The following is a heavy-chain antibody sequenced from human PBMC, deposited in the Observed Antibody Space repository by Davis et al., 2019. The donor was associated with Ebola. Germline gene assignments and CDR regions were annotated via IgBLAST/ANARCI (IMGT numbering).Heavy chain of an antibody. V-gene: IGHV4-30-2*03. Sequence: LRLSCTVSGGSISSGGYSWSWIRQPPGKGLEWIGYIYHSGSTYYNPSLKSRVTISVDTSKNQFSLKLSSVTAADTAVYYCARRIIAAPFDYWGQGTLVTVSS. CDR3: ARRIIAAPFDY. CDR1: GGSISSGGYS. CDR2: IYHSGST. D-gene: IGHD6-6*01. J-gene: IGHJ4*02.